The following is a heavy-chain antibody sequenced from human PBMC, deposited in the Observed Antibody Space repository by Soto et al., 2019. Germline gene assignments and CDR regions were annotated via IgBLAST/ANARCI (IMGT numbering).Heavy chain of an antibody. CDR1: GFTFSSYA. CDR3: AKRRGAGGHFDY. D-gene: IGHD2-15*01. Sequence: VQLLESGGGLVQPEGSLRLSCAASGFTFSSYAMGWVRQGPGKGLEWVAVVSIGGSTHYAVSVRGRFTISRDTSKNTLSLQMNSLTAEDTAVYFCAKRRGAGGHFDYWGQGALVTVSS. V-gene: IGHV3-23*01. CDR2: VSIGGST. J-gene: IGHJ4*02.